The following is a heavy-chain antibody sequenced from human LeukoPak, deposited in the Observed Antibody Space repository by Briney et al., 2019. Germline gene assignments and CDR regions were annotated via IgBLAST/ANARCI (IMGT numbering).Heavy chain of an antibody. Sequence: PGGSLRLSCAASGFSFSTTWMHWVRQAPGKGLVWVSRMNGDGSVTTYADSVKGRFTISRDNAKNTLYLQMNSLKAEDTAVYHCVRGLMGRSDYWGQGTLVTVSS. CDR3: VRGLMGRSDY. CDR1: GFSFSTTW. D-gene: IGHD1-26*01. J-gene: IGHJ4*02. CDR2: MNGDGSVT. V-gene: IGHV3-74*01.